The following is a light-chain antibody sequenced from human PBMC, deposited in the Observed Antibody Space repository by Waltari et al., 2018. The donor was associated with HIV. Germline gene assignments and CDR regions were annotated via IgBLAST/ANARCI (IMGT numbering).Light chain of an antibody. Sequence: DIVMTQSPLSLPVTPGESASITCRSSQSLRHSNGYNYLDWYLQKPGPSPQLLIYLGFNRASGVPDRFSGSGSGTDFTLKISRVEAEDVGVYYCVQALETPTFGPGTKVDIK. V-gene: IGKV2-28*01. J-gene: IGKJ3*01. CDR3: VQALETPT. CDR1: QSLRHSNGYNY. CDR2: LGF.